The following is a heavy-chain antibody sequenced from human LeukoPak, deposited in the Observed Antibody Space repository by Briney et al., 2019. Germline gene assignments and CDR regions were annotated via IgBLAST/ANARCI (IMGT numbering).Heavy chain of an antibody. Sequence: GGSLRLSCAASGFTFSSYSMNWVRQAPGKGLEWVSDIGGGGGSTYYADAVKGRFTISRDNSKRTVYLQMNTLRADDTALYYCANLRAGYWGQGTLVTVSS. CDR2: IGGGGGST. V-gene: IGHV3-23*01. CDR3: ANLRAGY. CDR1: GFTFSSYS. J-gene: IGHJ4*02. D-gene: IGHD3-3*01.